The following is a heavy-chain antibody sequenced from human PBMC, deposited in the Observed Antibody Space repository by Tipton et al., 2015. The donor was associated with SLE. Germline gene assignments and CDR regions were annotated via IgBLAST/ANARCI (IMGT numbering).Heavy chain of an antibody. CDR3: ARGGDGSGSYYRAPDY. CDR1: GGSFSDYY. CDR2: INHSGST. D-gene: IGHD3-10*01. Sequence: TLSLTCAVYGGSFSDYYWTWIRQPPGKGLEWIGEINHSGSTNYNPSLKSRVTISVDTSKNQFSLKLSSVTAADTAVYYCARGGDGSGSYYRAPDYWGQGTLVTVSS. V-gene: IGHV4-34*01. J-gene: IGHJ4*02.